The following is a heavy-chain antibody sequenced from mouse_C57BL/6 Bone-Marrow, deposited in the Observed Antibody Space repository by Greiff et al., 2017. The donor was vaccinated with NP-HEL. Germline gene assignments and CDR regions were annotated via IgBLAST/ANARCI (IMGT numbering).Heavy chain of an antibody. D-gene: IGHD2-3*01. V-gene: IGHV1-81*01. CDR3: ARDGYYTWFAY. CDR1: GYTFTSYG. J-gene: IGHJ3*01. CDR2: IYPRSGNT. Sequence: VQLVESGAELARPGASVKLSCKASGYTFTSYGISWVKQRTGQGLEWIGEIYPRSGNTYYNEKFKGKATLTADKSSSTAYMELRSLTSEDSAVYFCARDGYYTWFAYWGQGTLVTVSA.